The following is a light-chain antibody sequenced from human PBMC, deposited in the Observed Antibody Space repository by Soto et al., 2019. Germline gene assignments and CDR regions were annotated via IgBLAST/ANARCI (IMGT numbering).Light chain of an antibody. J-gene: IGKJ2*01. V-gene: IGKV1-5*03. CDR2: KAS. Sequence: DIQMTQSPSTLSASVGDRVTITCRASQSISSWLAWYQQKPGKAPKLRIYKASSLESGVPSRFSGSGSGTEVTLTISSLQPDDFATYYCQQYNSYPYTFGQGTKLEI. CDR1: QSISSW. CDR3: QQYNSYPYT.